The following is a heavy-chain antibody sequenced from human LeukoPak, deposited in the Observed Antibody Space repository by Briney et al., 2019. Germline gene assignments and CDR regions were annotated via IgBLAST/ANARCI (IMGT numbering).Heavy chain of an antibody. CDR1: GFTFSSYE. J-gene: IGHJ6*03. D-gene: IGHD3-10*01. V-gene: IGHV3-23*01. CDR2: ISGSGDRT. Sequence: GGSLRLSCAASGFTFSSYEMNWVRQAPGKGLEWVSGISGSGDRTHYADSVKGRCTISRDNSKNTLYLQMNNLRAEDTAIYYCVKGVGDTHFHYYMDVWGKGTTVTVSS. CDR3: VKGVGDTHFHYYMDV.